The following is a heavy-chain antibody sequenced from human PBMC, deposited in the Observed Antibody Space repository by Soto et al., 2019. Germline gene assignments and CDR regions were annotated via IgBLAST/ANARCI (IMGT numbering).Heavy chain of an antibody. CDR2: ISSSSSYI. V-gene: IGHV3-21*01. CDR1: GFTFSSYS. J-gene: IGHJ2*01. CDR3: ARVKASYWYFDL. Sequence: EVQLVESGGGLVKPGGSLRLSCAASGFTFSSYSMNWVRQAPGKGLEWVSSISSSSSYIYYADSVKGRFTISRDNAKNSLYLQMNSLRAEDTAVYYCARVKASYWYFDLWGRGTLVTVSS.